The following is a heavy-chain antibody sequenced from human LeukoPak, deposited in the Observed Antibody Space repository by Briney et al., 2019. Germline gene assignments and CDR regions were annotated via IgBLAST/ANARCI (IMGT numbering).Heavy chain of an antibody. Sequence: GRSLRLSCAASGFTFDDYAMHWVRQAPGKGLEWASGISWNSGSIGYADSVKGRFTISRDNAKNSLYLQMNSLRAEDMALYYCAKGVATITSLNWYFDLWGRGTLVTVSS. D-gene: IGHD5-12*01. CDR2: ISWNSGSI. CDR3: AKGVATITSLNWYFDL. J-gene: IGHJ2*01. CDR1: GFTFDDYA. V-gene: IGHV3-9*03.